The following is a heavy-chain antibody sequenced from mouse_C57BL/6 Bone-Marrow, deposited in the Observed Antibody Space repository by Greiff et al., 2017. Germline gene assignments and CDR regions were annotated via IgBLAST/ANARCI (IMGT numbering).Heavy chain of an antibody. V-gene: IGHV7-3*01. D-gene: IGHD2-4*01. Sequence: EVKLMESGGGLVQPGGSLSLSCAASGFTFTDYYMSWVRQPPGKALEWLGFIRNKANGYTTEYSASVKGRFTISRDNSQSILYLQMNALRAEDSATYYCASGITTPYYAMDYWGQGTSVTVSS. CDR1: GFTFTDYY. J-gene: IGHJ4*01. CDR3: ASGITTPYYAMDY. CDR2: IRNKANGYTT.